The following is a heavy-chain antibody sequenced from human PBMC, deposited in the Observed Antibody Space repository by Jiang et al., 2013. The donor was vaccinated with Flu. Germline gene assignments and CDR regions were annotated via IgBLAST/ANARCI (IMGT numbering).Heavy chain of an antibody. Sequence: PGGSLRLSCAASGFTFSSYATSWVRQAPGKGLERVSAISGSGGSTYYADSVKGRFTISRDNSKNTLYLQMNSLRAEDTAVYYCAKLRERYYYYYGMDVWGQGTTVTVSS. J-gene: IGHJ6*02. CDR1: GFTFSSYA. D-gene: IGHD1-26*01. CDR2: ISGSGGST. V-gene: IGHV3-23*01. CDR3: AKLRERYYYYYGMDV.